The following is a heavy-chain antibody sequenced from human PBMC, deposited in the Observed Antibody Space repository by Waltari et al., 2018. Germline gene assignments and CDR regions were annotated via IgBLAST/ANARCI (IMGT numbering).Heavy chain of an antibody. CDR2: ISPIFGTA. V-gene: IGHV1-69*01. J-gene: IGHJ6*02. CDR3: ARVDGDYAYYYYYYGMDV. Sequence: QVQLVQSGAEVKKPGSSVKVSCKASGGTFSSYAISWVRQAPGQGLEWMGGISPIFGTANYAQKFQGRVTITADESTSTAYMELSSLRSEDTAVYYCARVDGDYAYYYYYYGMDVWGQGTTVTVSS. D-gene: IGHD4-17*01. CDR1: GGTFSSYA.